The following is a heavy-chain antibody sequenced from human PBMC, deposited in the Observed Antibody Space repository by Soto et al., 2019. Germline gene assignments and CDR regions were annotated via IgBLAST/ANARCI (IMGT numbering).Heavy chain of an antibody. V-gene: IGHV4-4*02. CDR1: GDSISSSFW. D-gene: IGHD4-17*01. J-gene: IGHJ4*02. CDR2: IYHTEST. Sequence: QVLLQESGPGLVKPLGTLSLTCAVSGDSISSSFWWSWVRQPPGKGLEWIGEIYHTESTVYNPSLKSRVTISVDKSKNQFSLNLDSVTAADTAVYYCARYDFGTFDYWGRGILVTVSS. CDR3: ARYDFGTFDY.